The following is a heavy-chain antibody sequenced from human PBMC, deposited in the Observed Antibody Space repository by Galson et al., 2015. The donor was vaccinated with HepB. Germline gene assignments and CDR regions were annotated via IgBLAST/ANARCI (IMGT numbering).Heavy chain of an antibody. CDR2: ISSGSSYI. D-gene: IGHD4-17*01. CDR1: GFTFSSYS. V-gene: IGHV3-21*01. CDR3: ATSPLYGDYVFDY. J-gene: IGHJ4*02. Sequence: SLRLSCAASGFTFSSYSMNWVRQAPGKGLEWVSSISSGSSYIYYADSVKGRFTISRDNAKNSLYLQMNSLRAEDTAVYYCATSPLYGDYVFDYWGQGTLVTVSS.